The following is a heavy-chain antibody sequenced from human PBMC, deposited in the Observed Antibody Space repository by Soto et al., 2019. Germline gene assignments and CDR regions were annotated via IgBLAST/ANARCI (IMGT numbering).Heavy chain of an antibody. Sequence: ASVKVSCKASGGTFSSYAISWVRQAPGQGLEWMGGIIPIFGTANYAQKFQGRVTITADKSTSTAYMELSSLRSEDTAVYYCAVPHRYSSGWYRGSGMDVWGQGTTVTASS. D-gene: IGHD6-19*01. CDR1: GGTFSSYA. J-gene: IGHJ6*02. CDR3: AVPHRYSSGWYRGSGMDV. V-gene: IGHV1-69*06. CDR2: IIPIFGTA.